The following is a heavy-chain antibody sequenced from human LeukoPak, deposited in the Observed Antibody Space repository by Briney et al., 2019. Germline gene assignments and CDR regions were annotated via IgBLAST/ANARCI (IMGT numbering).Heavy chain of an antibody. CDR2: ISYDGSNK. V-gene: IGHV3-30*18. Sequence: GGSLRLSCAASGFTFSSYGMHWVRQAPGKGLEWVAAISYDGSNKYYADFVKGRLTISRDNSKNTLYLQLNSLRPEDTAVYYCAKDLTTWIQLWLLGDWGQGTLVTVSS. D-gene: IGHD5-18*01. CDR3: AKDLTTWIQLWLLGD. CDR1: GFTFSSYG. J-gene: IGHJ4*02.